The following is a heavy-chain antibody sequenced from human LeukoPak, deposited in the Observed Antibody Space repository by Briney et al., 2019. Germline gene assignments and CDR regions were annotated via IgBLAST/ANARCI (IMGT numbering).Heavy chain of an antibody. CDR2: ISAYNGNT. J-gene: IGHJ6*02. V-gene: IGHV1-18*01. D-gene: IGHD3-10*01. CDR3: ARPITMFREYYYYGMDV. Sequence: GASVKVSCKASGYTFTRYGISWVRQAPGQGLEWMGWISAYNGNTNYAQKLQGRVTMTTDTSTSTAYMELRSLRSDDTAVYYCARPITMFREYYYYGMDVWGQGTTVTVSS. CDR1: GYTFTRYG.